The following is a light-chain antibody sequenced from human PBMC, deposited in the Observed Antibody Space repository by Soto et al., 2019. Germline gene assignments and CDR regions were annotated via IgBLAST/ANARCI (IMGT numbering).Light chain of an antibody. CDR1: ERLSSVY. V-gene: IGKV3-11*01. Sequence: EIVLKQSPGTLSLSHGERATLSCRASERLSSVYLAWYQQRPGQPPRLLIYDASSRATGIPARFSGSGSGTDFTLTISSLEPEDFAVYYCQQYNNWPRTFGQGSKVDIK. J-gene: IGKJ1*01. CDR2: DAS. CDR3: QQYNNWPRT.